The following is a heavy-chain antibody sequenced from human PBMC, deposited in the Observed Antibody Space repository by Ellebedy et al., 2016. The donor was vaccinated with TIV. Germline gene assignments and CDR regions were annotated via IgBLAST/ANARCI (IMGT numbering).Heavy chain of an antibody. J-gene: IGHJ4*02. V-gene: IGHV1-18*01. CDR3: ARDEDFWSGHFDY. CDR2: ISVYNGNT. Sequence: AASVKVSCKTSGYTFTDYGISWARQAPGQGLEWMGWISVYNGNTNYAQKLQGRVTMTTDTSTSTAYMELRSLRSDDTAVYYCARDEDFWSGHFDYWGQGTLVTVSS. D-gene: IGHD3-3*01. CDR1: GYTFTDYG.